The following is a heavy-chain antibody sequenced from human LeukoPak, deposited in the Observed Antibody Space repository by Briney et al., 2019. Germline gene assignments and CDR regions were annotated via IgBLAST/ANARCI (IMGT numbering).Heavy chain of an antibody. Sequence: GGSLRLSCAASGFTFSSYAMSWARQAPGKGLEWVSAISGSGASTYYADSVKGRFTISRDNSKNTLYLQMNSLRAEDTAVYYCAKADARKFSDGPLDYWGQGTLVTVSS. J-gene: IGHJ4*02. D-gene: IGHD1-14*01. V-gene: IGHV3-23*01. CDR2: ISGSGAST. CDR3: AKADARKFSDGPLDY. CDR1: GFTFSSYA.